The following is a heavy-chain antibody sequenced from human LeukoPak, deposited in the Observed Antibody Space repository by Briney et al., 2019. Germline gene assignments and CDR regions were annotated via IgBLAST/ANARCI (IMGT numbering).Heavy chain of an antibody. CDR3: AKDVRGYRRPLDY. J-gene: IGHJ4*02. CDR1: GLIFSDYY. Sequence: GGSLRLSCVASGLIFSDYYMSWIRQAPGKGLEWVSYISGSSNTIYYADSVKGRFTISRDNSRNTLYLEMRSLRDDDTAIYYCAKDVRGYRRPLDYWGQGTLVTVSS. V-gene: IGHV3-11*01. D-gene: IGHD5-18*01. CDR2: ISGSSNTI.